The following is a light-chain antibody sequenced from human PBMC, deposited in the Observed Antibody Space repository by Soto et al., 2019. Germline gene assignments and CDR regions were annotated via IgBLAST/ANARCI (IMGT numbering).Light chain of an antibody. CDR2: VAS. V-gene: IGKV1-9*01. CDR3: QQLNSYPLT. Sequence: DIPLTQSPSFLSASVGDRVTITCRASQGISSFLAWYQQKPGKAPKLLIYVASTLQSGVPSRFSGSGSGAEFTLTISSLQPEDFATYYCQQLNSYPLTFGGGTKVEIK. CDR1: QGISSF. J-gene: IGKJ4*01.